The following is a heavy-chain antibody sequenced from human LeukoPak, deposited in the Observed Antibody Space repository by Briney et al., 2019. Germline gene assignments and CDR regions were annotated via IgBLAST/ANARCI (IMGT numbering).Heavy chain of an antibody. Sequence: GFSVKVSCKASGGTFSSYAISWVRQAPGQGLEWMGGIIPIFGTANYAQKFQGRVTITADESTSTAYMELSSLRSEDTAVYYCARDPELEYWFDPWGQGTLVTVSS. CDR1: GGTFSSYA. CDR3: ARDPELEYWFDP. CDR2: IIPIFGTA. V-gene: IGHV1-69*01. D-gene: IGHD1-1*01. J-gene: IGHJ5*02.